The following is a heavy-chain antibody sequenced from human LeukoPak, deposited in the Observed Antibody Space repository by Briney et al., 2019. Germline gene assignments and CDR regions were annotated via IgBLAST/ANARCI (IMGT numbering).Heavy chain of an antibody. Sequence: ASVKVSCKATSRISWVRQAPGQGLEWMGWIGTYGGDTYYAQKFQGRITVTTDTSTSTVYMELRNLRSDDTAVYYCARDLWNFYDNSGYNRDFDSWGQGTLVTVSS. CDR2: IGTYGGDT. J-gene: IGHJ5*01. CDR3: ARDLWNFYDNSGYNRDFDS. CDR1: TSR. D-gene: IGHD3-22*01. V-gene: IGHV1-18*01.